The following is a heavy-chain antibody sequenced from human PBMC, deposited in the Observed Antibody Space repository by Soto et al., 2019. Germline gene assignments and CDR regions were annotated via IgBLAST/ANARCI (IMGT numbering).Heavy chain of an antibody. Sequence: GASVKVSCKASGYTFTSYAMDWVRQAPGQRLEWMRWINAGNGNTKYSQKFQGRVTITRDTSASTAYMELSSLRSEDTAVYYCARGRGSTSRLNPYFDYWGQGTLVTVSS. CDR2: INAGNGNT. CDR1: GYTFTSYA. D-gene: IGHD2-2*01. V-gene: IGHV1-3*01. CDR3: ARGRGSTSRLNPYFDY. J-gene: IGHJ4*02.